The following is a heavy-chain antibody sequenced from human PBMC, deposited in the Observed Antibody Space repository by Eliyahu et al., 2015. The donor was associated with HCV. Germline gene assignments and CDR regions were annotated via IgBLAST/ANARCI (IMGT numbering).Heavy chain of an antibody. CDR1: GFXFXDYA. J-gene: IGHJ4*02. Sequence: EVQLMESGGGVGQPGGSLRLSCEASGFXFXDYAMPWVRQRPGKGLEWVSLISGDXVITYYADSVEGRFTISRDNSKNSLFLQMIRLGTEDTALYFCARGRSFYGSGTYSFFDYWGRGTLVTVSS. CDR2: ISGDXVIT. D-gene: IGHD3-10*01. CDR3: ARGRSFYGSGTYSFFDY. V-gene: IGHV3-43*02.